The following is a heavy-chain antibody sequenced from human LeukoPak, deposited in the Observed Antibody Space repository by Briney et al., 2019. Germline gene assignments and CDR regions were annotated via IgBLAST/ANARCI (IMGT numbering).Heavy chain of an antibody. D-gene: IGHD2-21*02. CDR3: AKDRGSYCGADCGRFDY. CDR1: GFTFSSYA. J-gene: IGHJ4*02. Sequence: GGSLRLSCAASGFTFSSYAMSWVRQAPVKGLEWVSAISGSGGSTYYTDSVKGRSTISRDNSKNTLYLQMNSLRAEDTAVYYCAKDRGSYCGADCGRFDYWGQGTLVTISS. V-gene: IGHV3-23*01. CDR2: ISGSGGST.